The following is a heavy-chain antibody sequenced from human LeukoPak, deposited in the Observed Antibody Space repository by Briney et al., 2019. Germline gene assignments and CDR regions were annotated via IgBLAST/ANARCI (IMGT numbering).Heavy chain of an antibody. CDR1: GFTVSSNY. J-gene: IGHJ4*02. Sequence: PGGSLRLSCAASGFTVSSNYMNWVRQAPGKGLEWVSVIYSGGTTYYADSVKGRFTISRDNSKNTLGLQMNSLRAEDTAVYFCARGLSTGNTGYYFDYWGRGTLVTVSS. CDR2: IYSGGTT. CDR3: ARGLSTGNTGYYFDY. V-gene: IGHV3-53*01. D-gene: IGHD2-8*02.